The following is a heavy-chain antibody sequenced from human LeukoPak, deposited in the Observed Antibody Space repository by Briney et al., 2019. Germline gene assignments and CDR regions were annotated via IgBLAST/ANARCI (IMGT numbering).Heavy chain of an antibody. CDR2: T. V-gene: IGHV4-39*02. D-gene: IGHD3-3*01. CDR3: ARDGINYDFWSGYQGHYFDY. Sequence: TYYTPSLKSRVTISVDTSKNQFSLKLSSVTAADTAVYYCARDGINYDFWSGYQGHYFDYWGQGTLVTVSS. J-gene: IGHJ4*02.